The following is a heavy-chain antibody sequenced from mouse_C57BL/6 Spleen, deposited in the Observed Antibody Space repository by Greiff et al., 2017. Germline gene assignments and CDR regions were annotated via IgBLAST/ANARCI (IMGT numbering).Heavy chain of an antibody. V-gene: IGHV1-66*01. CDR2: IYPGSGNT. J-gene: IGHJ2*01. CDR1: GYSFTSYY. CDR3: ARSGYDPFDY. D-gene: IGHD2-2*01. Sequence: QVQLQQSGPELVKPGASVKISCKASGYSFTSYYIHWVKQRPGQGLEWIGWIYPGSGNTKYNEKFKGKATLTADTSSSTAYMQLSSLTSEDSAVYYCARSGYDPFDYWGQGTTLTVSS.